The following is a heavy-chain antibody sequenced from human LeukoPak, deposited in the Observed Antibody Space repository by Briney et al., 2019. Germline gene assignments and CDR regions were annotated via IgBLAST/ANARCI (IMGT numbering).Heavy chain of an antibody. Sequence: SETLSLTCTVSGGSVSSGSYYWSWIRQPPGKGLEWIGEINHSGSTNYNPSLKSRVTISVDTSKNQFSLKLSSVTAADTAVYYCARGPVTTYYYYYGMDVWGQGTTVTVSS. J-gene: IGHJ6*02. CDR2: INHSGST. D-gene: IGHD4-17*01. V-gene: IGHV4-39*07. CDR3: ARGPVTTYYYYYGMDV. CDR1: GGSVSSGSYY.